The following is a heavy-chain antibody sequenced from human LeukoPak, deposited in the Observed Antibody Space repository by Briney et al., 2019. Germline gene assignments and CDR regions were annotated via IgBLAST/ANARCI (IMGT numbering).Heavy chain of an antibody. V-gene: IGHV1-2*06. D-gene: IGHD4-23*01. CDR2: INPNGGGT. J-gene: IGHJ4*02. CDR1: GYTLIGYH. Sequence: ASVKVSCKASGYTLIGYHMHWVRQAPEQGLEWMGRINPNGGGTNYAQKFQGRVTMTRDTSISTAYMELSRLRSDDTAVYYCARDRAEYGGNSLGYWGQGTLVTVSS. CDR3: ARDRAEYGGNSLGY.